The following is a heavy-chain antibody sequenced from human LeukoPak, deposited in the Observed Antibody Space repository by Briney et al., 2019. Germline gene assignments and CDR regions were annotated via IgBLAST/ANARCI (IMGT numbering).Heavy chain of an antibody. D-gene: IGHD1-7*01. V-gene: IGHV3-21*01. Sequence: GGSLRLSCAASGFSFNTYNMNWVRQAPGKGLEWVSYIGSSSDYIYYADSVKGRFTSSRDNAKNSLFLQMNSLRAEDTAVYYCARVLPKYRTTRPWGQGTLVTVSS. CDR2: IGSSSDYI. J-gene: IGHJ5*02. CDR3: ARVLPKYRTTRP. CDR1: GFSFNTYN.